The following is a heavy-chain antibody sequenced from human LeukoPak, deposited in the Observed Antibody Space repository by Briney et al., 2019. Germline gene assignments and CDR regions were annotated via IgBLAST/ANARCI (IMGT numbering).Heavy chain of an antibody. D-gene: IGHD4-23*01. CDR3: ARDWATVATPYFDS. Sequence: ASVKVSCKASGYTFTGYYIHWVRQAPGQGLEWMGWINPNSGGTNYAQKFQGRVSVTRDTSISTVYMELSRLRYDDTAVYYCARDWATVATPYFDSWGQGTLVTVSS. V-gene: IGHV1-2*02. CDR1: GYTFTGYY. CDR2: INPNSGGT. J-gene: IGHJ4*02.